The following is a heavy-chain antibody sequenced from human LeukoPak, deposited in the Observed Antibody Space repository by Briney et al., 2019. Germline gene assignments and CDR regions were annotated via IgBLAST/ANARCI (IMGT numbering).Heavy chain of an antibody. Sequence: GGSLRLSCAASGFTFSSYSMNWVRQAPGKGLEWVSCISSSSSYIYYADSVKGRFTISRDNSKNTLYVQMNSLRAEDTAVYYCAKEGYSRGYYSYYYMDVWGKGTTVTVSS. CDR2: ISSSSSYI. V-gene: IGHV3-21*01. CDR1: GFTFSSYS. D-gene: IGHD6-13*01. CDR3: AKEGYSRGYYSYYYMDV. J-gene: IGHJ6*03.